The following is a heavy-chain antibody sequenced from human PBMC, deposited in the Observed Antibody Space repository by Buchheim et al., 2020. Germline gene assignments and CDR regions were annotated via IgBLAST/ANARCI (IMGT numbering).Heavy chain of an antibody. CDR2: ISYDGSNK. J-gene: IGHJ1*01. D-gene: IGHD4-17*01. CDR1: GFTFSSYA. CDR3: ARDRIATVRYFQH. V-gene: IGHV3-30-3*01. Sequence: VQLLESGGGLVQPGGSLRLSCAASGFTFSSYAMHWVRQAPGKGLEWVAVISYDGSNKYYADSVKGRFTISRDNSKNTLYLQMNSLRAEDTAVYYCARDRIATVRYFQHWGQGTL.